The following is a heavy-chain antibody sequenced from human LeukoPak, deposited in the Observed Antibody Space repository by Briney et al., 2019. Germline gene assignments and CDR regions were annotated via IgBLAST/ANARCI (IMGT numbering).Heavy chain of an antibody. CDR3: AREYDGSPDY. CDR1: GFTFSSYA. D-gene: IGHD1-26*01. Sequence: GGSLRLSCAASGFTFSSYATNWVRQAPGKGLEWVSYISSSSSTIYYADSVKGRFIISRDNAQNSLYLQMNSLRDEDTAVYYCAREYDGSPDYWGQGTLVTVSS. V-gene: IGHV3-48*02. CDR2: ISSSSSTI. J-gene: IGHJ4*02.